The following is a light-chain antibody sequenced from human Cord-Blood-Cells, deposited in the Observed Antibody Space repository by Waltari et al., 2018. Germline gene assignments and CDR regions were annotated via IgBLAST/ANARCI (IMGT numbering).Light chain of an antibody. CDR3: QVWDSSSEVV. CDR1: TIGSKS. Sequence: SYVLTQPPSVSVAPGKPARITCGGNTIGSKSVNWYQQKPGQAPVLVIYYDSDRPSGIPERFSGSNSGNTATLTISRVEAGDEADYYCQVWDSSSEVVFGGGTKLTVL. J-gene: IGLJ2*01. V-gene: IGLV3-21*04. CDR2: YDS.